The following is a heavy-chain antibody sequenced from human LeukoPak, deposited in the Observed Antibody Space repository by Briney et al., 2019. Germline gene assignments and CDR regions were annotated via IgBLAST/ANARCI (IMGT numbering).Heavy chain of an antibody. CDR1: GGSISSYY. CDR2: IYTSGST. J-gene: IGHJ4*02. V-gene: IGHV4-4*07. Sequence: PSETLSLTCTVSGGSISSYYWSWIRQPAGKGLEWIGRIYTSGSTNYNPSLKSRVAMSVDTSKNLFSLNLSSLTAADTAVYYCARGSIVRSSSSPLDYGGQGTLVSVSS. CDR3: ARGSIVRSSSSPLDY. D-gene: IGHD6-6*01.